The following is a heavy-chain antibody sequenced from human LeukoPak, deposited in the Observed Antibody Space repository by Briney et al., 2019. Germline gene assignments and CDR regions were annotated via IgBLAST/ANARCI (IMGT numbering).Heavy chain of an antibody. CDR1: GGSISSSNR. CDR3: ARFDYGSGSYLMNYFDY. V-gene: IGHV4-4*02. J-gene: IGHJ4*02. CDR2: IYHSGST. D-gene: IGHD3-10*01. Sequence: ASGTLSLTCAVSGGSISSSNRWSWVRQPPGKGLEWIGEIYHSGSTNYNPSLKSRVTISVDKSKNQFSLKLSSVTAADTAVYYCARFDYGSGSYLMNYFDYWGQGTLVTVSS.